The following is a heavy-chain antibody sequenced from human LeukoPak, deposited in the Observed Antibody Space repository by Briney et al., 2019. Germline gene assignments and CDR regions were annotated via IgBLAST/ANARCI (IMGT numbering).Heavy chain of an antibody. V-gene: IGHV4-31*03. CDR3: ARGEIGYCGSTSCYEDGWFDP. CDR2: IYYSGST. D-gene: IGHD2-2*01. Sequence: SVTLSLTCTVSGGSISSGGYYWSWIRQHPGKGLEWIGYIYYSGSTYDSPSLKSRVTISVDTSKNQFSLKLSSVTAADTAVYYCARGEIGYCGSTSCYEDGWFDPWGQGTLVTVSS. CDR1: GGSISSGGYY. J-gene: IGHJ5*02.